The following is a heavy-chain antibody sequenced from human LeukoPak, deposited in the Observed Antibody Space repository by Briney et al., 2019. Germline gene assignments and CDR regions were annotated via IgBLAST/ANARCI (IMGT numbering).Heavy chain of an antibody. CDR2: ISSSSSCI. Sequence: GGSLRLSCAASGFTFSSYSMNWVRQAPGKGLEWVSSISSSSSCIYYADSVKGRFTISRDNAKNSLYLQMNSLRAEDTAVYYCARDSYGGNSRQLDYWGQGTLVTVSS. CDR1: GFTFSSYS. V-gene: IGHV3-21*01. D-gene: IGHD4-23*01. CDR3: ARDSYGGNSRQLDY. J-gene: IGHJ4*02.